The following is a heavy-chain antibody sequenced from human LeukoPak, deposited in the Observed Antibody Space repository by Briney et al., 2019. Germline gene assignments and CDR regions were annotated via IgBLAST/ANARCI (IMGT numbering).Heavy chain of an antibody. V-gene: IGHV1-46*01. D-gene: IGHD6-13*01. CDR3: ARGPIRGEGSSWSLLDY. CDR1: GGTFSSYA. Sequence: PSASVKVSCKASGGTFSSYAISWVRQAPGQGLEWMGIINPSGGSTSYAQKFQGRVTMTRDTSTSTVYMELSSLRSEDTAVYYCARGPIRGEGSSWSLLDYWGQGTLVTVSS. CDR2: INPSGGST. J-gene: IGHJ4*02.